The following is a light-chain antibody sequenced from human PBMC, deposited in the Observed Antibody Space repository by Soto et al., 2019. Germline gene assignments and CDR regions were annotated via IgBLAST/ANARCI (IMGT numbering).Light chain of an antibody. CDR3: GSYTSSSTLV. CDR2: DVL. J-gene: IGLJ1*01. Sequence: QSALTQPASVSGSPGQSITISCTGTSNDVGGHDYVSWYQQHPGKVPKLMIYDVLRRPSGVSDRFSGSKSGLTASQTISGLRPEDEADYYCGSYTSSSTLVFGTGTKLTVL. CDR1: SNDVGGHDY. V-gene: IGLV2-14*03.